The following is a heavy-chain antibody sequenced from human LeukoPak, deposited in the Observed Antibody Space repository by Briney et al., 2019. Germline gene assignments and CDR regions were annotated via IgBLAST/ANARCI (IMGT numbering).Heavy chain of an antibody. CDR3: ARLASGSYGPLTPFDY. CDR2: IYYSGST. J-gene: IGHJ4*02. V-gene: IGHV4-59*08. CDR1: GGSISSYY. D-gene: IGHD1-26*01. Sequence: NPSETLSLTCTVSGGSISSYYWSWIRQPPGKGLEWIGDIYYSGSTNYNPSLKSRVTIPVDTSKNQFSLRLSSVTAADTAVYYSARLASGSYGPLTPFDYWGQGTLVTVSS.